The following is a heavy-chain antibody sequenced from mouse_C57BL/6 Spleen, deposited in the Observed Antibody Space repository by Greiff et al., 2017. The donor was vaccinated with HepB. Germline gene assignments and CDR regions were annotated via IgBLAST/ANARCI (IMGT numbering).Heavy chain of an antibody. CDR2: ISSGSSTI. V-gene: IGHV5-17*01. CDR1: GFTFSDYG. CDR3: ARPNSYYAMDY. J-gene: IGHJ4*01. Sequence: EVHLVESGGGLVKPGGSLKLSCAASGFTFSDYGMHWVRQAPEKGLEWVAYISSGSSTIYYADTVQGRCTISRDNAKNTLFLPMTSLRSEDTAMYYCARPNSYYAMDYWGQGTSVTVSS. D-gene: IGHD4-1*01.